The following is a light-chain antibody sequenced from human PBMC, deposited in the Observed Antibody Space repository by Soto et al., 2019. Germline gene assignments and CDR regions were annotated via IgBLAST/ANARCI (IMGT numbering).Light chain of an antibody. CDR3: CSYTASDIWV. Sequence: QSVLTQPRSVSGSPGQSVTISCTGTNSDVGGYNFVSWYRQLPGKAPKLMISAVSQRPSGVPDRFSGSKSGNTASLTISGLQADDEADYFCCSYTASDIWVFGGGTKLTVL. CDR1: NSDVGGYNF. CDR2: AVS. J-gene: IGLJ3*02. V-gene: IGLV2-11*01.